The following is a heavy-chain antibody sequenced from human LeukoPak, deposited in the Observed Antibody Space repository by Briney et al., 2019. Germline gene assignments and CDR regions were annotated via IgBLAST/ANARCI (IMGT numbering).Heavy chain of an antibody. CDR1: GYSISTTSHY. Sequence: SETLSLTCGVSGYSISTTSHYWGWIRQPPGGGLEWIGSIYYSGSSYYNPSLKSRVTISVDTSKNQFSLKLSSVTAADTAVYYCARLGAGPTYYDFWSGYSSFYFDYWGQGTLVTVSS. CDR2: IYYSGSS. CDR3: ARLGAGPTYYDFWSGYSSFYFDY. J-gene: IGHJ4*02. D-gene: IGHD3-3*01. V-gene: IGHV4-39*01.